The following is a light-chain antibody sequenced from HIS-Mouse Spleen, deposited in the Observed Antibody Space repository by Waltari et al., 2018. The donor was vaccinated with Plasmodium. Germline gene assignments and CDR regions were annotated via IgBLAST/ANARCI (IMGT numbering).Light chain of an antibody. J-gene: IGKJ3*01. CDR1: QSFSSN. CDR3: QQYNNWSFT. Sequence: EIVMTQSPATLSVSPGERATLSCRASQSFSSNLAWYQQKPGQAPRLLIYGASTRATGIPARFSGSGSGTEFTLTISSLQSVDFAVYYCQQYNNWSFTFGPGTKVDIK. V-gene: IGKV3-15*01. CDR2: GAS.